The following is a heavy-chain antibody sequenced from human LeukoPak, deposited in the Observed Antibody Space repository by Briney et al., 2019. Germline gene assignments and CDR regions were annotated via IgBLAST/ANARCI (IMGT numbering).Heavy chain of an antibody. D-gene: IGHD3-10*01. CDR3: ASTKNYYGPFDP. V-gene: IGHV4-4*07. J-gene: IGHJ5*02. Sequence: SETLSLTCTVSGGSISSYYWSWIRQPAGKGLEWIGRIYTSGSTNYNPSLKSRVTMSADTSKNQFSLKLSSVTAADTAVYYCASTKNYYGPFDPWGQGTLVTVSS. CDR1: GGSISSYY. CDR2: IYTSGST.